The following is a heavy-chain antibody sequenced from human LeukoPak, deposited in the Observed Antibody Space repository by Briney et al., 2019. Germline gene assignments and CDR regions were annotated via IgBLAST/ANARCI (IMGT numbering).Heavy chain of an antibody. CDR1: GGSISSYY. CDR3: ARVLAPDLPVFDY. Sequence: SETLSLTCTVSGGSISSYYWSWIRQPPGKGLEWIGYIYYSGSTNYNPSLKSRVTISVDTSKNQFSLKLSSVTAADTAVYYCARVLAPDLPVFDYWGQGTLVTVSS. J-gene: IGHJ4*02. CDR2: IYYSGST. D-gene: IGHD1-14*01. V-gene: IGHV4-59*01.